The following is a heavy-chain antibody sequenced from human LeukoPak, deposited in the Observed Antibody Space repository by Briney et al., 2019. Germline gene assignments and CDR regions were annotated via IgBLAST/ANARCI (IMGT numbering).Heavy chain of an antibody. J-gene: IGHJ4*02. CDR3: AREIWDFDWLYMGGYFDY. CDR2: ISSSGSTI. Sequence: KPGGSLRLSCAASGFTFSDYYMSWIRQAPGMGLEWVSYISSSGSTIYYADSVKGRFTISRDNAKNSLYLQMNSLRAEDTAVYYCAREIWDFDWLYMGGYFDYWGQGTLVTVSS. D-gene: IGHD3-9*01. V-gene: IGHV3-11*01. CDR1: GFTFSDYY.